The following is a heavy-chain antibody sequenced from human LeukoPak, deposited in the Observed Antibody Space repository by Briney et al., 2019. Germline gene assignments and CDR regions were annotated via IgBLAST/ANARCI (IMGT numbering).Heavy chain of an antibody. CDR3: ARVPRRGCSGGSCYRYYFDY. J-gene: IGHJ4*02. CDR2: INPKSGGT. D-gene: IGHD2-15*01. V-gene: IGHV1-2*02. Sequence: GASVKVSCKASGYTFTAYYMPWGRQAPGQGLECMGWINPKSGGTNYAQKLQGSVTMTRDTSISTAYMELSRLRSDDTAVYYWARVPRRGCSGGSCYRYYFDYWGQGTLVTVSS. CDR1: GYTFTAYY.